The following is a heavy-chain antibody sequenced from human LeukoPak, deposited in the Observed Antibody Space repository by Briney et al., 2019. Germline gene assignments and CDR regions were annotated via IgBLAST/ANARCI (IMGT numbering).Heavy chain of an antibody. Sequence: GGSLRLSCAASGFIFSSYWMSWVRQAPGKGLEWVANINQDGSEKYYADPVRGRFTISRDNAKNSLYLQMSSLRAEDTAVYYCARDNSMRGPLDNWFDPWGQGTLVTVSS. CDR3: ARDNSMRGPLDNWFDP. V-gene: IGHV3-7*01. CDR1: GFIFSSYW. CDR2: INQDGSEK. J-gene: IGHJ5*02. D-gene: IGHD4-23*01.